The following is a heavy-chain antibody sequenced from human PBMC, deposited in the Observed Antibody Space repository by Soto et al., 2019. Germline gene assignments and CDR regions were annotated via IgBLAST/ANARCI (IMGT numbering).Heavy chain of an antibody. V-gene: IGHV4-39*01. J-gene: IGHJ4*02. CDR3: ARQLGGYSYGYAFDY. CDR2: IYYSGST. Sequence: SETLSLTCTVSGGSISSSSYYWGWIRQPPGKGLEWIGSIYYSGSTYYNPSLKSRVTISVDTSKNQFSLKLSSVTAADTAVYYCARQLGGYSYGYAFDYWGQGTLVTVSS. CDR1: GGSISSSSYY. D-gene: IGHD5-18*01.